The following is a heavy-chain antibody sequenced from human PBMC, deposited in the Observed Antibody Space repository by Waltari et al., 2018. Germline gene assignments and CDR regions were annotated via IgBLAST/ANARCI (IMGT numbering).Heavy chain of an antibody. V-gene: IGHV3-30-3*02. CDR2: ISYDGTTT. Sequence: QVQLVESGGGVVQPGRSLRLPCAAPGFTFGSSAMHWVRQAPGKGLEWVAIISYDGTTTYYADSVKGRFTLSRDNSKNTLYLQMNSLVFEDTAIYYCAKPDCTTTNCYTCTDWGQGALVTVSS. CDR3: AKPDCTTTNCYTCTD. D-gene: IGHD2-2*02. J-gene: IGHJ4*02. CDR1: GFTFGSSA.